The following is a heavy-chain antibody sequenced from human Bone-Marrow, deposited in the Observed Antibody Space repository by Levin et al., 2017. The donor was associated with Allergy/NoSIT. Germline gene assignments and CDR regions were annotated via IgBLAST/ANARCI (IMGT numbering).Heavy chain of an antibody. CDR2: IWYDGSNK. V-gene: IGHV3-33*01. D-gene: IGHD3-10*01. Sequence: GGSLRLSCAASGFTFSSYGMHWVRQAPGKGLEWVAVIWYDGSNKYYADSVKGRFTISRDNSKNTLYLQMNSLRAEDTAVYYCARPYGSGSRSYYYYGIDGWGQGTTVTVYS. J-gene: IGHJ6*02. CDR3: ARPYGSGSRSYYYYGIDG. CDR1: GFTFSSYG.